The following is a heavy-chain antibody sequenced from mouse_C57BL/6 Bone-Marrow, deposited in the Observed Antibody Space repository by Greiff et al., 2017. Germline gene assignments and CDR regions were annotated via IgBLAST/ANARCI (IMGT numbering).Heavy chain of an antibody. CDR1: GFTFSSYA. J-gene: IGHJ1*03. Sequence: EVQWVESGGGLVKPGGSLKLSCAASGFTFSSYAMSWVRQTPEKRLEWVATISDGGSYTYYPDNVKGRFTISRDNAKNNLYLQMSHLKSEDTAMYYCARDRSLQRPYFDVWGTGTTVTVSS. V-gene: IGHV5-4*01. CDR2: ISDGGSYT. D-gene: IGHD6-5*01. CDR3: ARDRSLQRPYFDV.